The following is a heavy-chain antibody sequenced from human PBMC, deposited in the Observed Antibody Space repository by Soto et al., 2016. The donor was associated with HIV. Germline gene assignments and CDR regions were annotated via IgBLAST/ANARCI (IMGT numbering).Heavy chain of an antibody. CDR3: VKGSVYNVRGHFDS. V-gene: IGHV3-23*01. CDR2: ISGSGISS. J-gene: IGHJ4*02. D-gene: IGHD3-10*02. CDR1: EFNFKNYA. Sequence: DVQLLESGGDLVRPGTSLRLSCVGTEFNFKNYAMMWVRQAPGKGPDRVSGISGSGISSHYRNSVKGRFTISRDNSKNTLYLQMNSLTVEDTAVYYCVKGSVYNVRGHFDSWGLGTLVTVSS.